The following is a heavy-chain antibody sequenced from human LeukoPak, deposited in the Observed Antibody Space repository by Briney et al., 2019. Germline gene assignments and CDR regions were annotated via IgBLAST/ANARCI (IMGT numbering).Heavy chain of an antibody. D-gene: IGHD1-26*01. CDR3: ARRGSYGGNAFDI. J-gene: IGHJ3*02. CDR2: ISSSSSYI. CDR1: GFTFSSYS. Sequence: GGSLRLSCAASGFTFSSYSMNWVRQAPGKGLEWVSSISSSSSYIYYVDSVKGRFTISRDNAKNSLYLQMNSLRAEDTAVYYCARRGSYGGNAFDIWGQGTMVTVSS. V-gene: IGHV3-21*01.